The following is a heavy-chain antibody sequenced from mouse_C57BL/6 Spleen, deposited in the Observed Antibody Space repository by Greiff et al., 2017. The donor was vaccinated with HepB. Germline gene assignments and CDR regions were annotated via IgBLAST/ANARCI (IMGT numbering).Heavy chain of an antibody. CDR3: ARCGYDYLFAY. CDR2: IYPGDGDT. D-gene: IGHD2-4*01. CDR1: GYAFSSSW. J-gene: IGHJ3*01. V-gene: IGHV1-82*01. Sequence: QVQLQQSGPELVKPGASVKISCKASGYAFSSSWMNWVKQRPGKGLEWIGRIYPGDGDTNYNGKFKGKATLTVDKSSSTAYMQLSSLTSEDSAVCFCARCGYDYLFAYWGQGTLVTVSA.